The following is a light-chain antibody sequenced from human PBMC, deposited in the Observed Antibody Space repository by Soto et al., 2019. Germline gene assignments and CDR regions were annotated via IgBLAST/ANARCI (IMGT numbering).Light chain of an antibody. CDR2: DVN. V-gene: IGLV2-14*01. CDR1: SSDIGGYDY. CDR3: TSYASGSSHVV. J-gene: IGLJ2*01. Sequence: QSALTQPASVSGSPGQSITLSCTGTSSDIGGYDYVSWYQRHPGKAPKLIIYDVNNRPSGVSNRFSCSKSGNTASLTISWLQAEDEADYYCTSYASGSSHVVFGGGTKLTVL.